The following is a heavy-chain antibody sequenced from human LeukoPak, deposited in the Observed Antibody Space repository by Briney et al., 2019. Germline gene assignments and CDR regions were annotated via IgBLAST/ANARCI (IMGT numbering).Heavy chain of an antibody. D-gene: IGHD4-17*01. J-gene: IGHJ4*02. Sequence: GRSLRLSCAASGFTFSSYGMHWVRQAPGKGLEWVAVIWYDGSNKYYADSVKGRFTISRDNSKNTLYLQMYSLRAEDTAVYYCARDMGTVTTSLADYWGQGTLVTVSS. V-gene: IGHV3-33*01. CDR2: IWYDGSNK. CDR3: ARDMGTVTTSLADY. CDR1: GFTFSSYG.